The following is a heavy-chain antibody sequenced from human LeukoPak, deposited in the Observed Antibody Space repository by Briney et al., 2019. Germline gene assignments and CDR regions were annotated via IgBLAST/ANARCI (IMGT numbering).Heavy chain of an antibody. J-gene: IGHJ4*02. D-gene: IGHD1-26*01. Sequence: ASVKISCKAPGYTFTDYFMHWVRQDPVQGLEWMGWINPNSGGTNYAHKFQGRVTMTRDTSISTAYMELSRLRSDDTAVYYCARDLRVGPTVFDYWGQGTLVTVSS. CDR1: GYTFTDYF. V-gene: IGHV1-2*02. CDR3: ARDLRVGPTVFDY. CDR2: INPNSGGT.